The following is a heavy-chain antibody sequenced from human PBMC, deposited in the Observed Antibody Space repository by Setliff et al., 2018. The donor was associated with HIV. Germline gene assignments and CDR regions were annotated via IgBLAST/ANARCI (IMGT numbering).Heavy chain of an antibody. CDR1: GGSISSGVYY. CDR3: ARVRDYGGNFFDY. CDR2: IHYSGSI. V-gene: IGHV4-30-4*08. J-gene: IGHJ4*02. Sequence: SETLSLTCTVSGGSISSGVYYWSWIRHHPGKGLEWIGYIHYSGSIYYNPSLKSRVTISVDTSKNQFSLRLTSVTAADTAVYYCARVRDYGGNFFDYWGQGTLVTVSS. D-gene: IGHD4-17*01.